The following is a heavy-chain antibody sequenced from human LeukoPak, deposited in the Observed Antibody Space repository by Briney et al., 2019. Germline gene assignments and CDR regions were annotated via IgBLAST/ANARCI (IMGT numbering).Heavy chain of an antibody. D-gene: IGHD3-10*01. CDR2: IFNTGNT. J-gene: IGHJ4*02. CDR3: ASRPADTTWYGVFDY. Sequence: KASETLSLTCSVSGGSINSHYWSWIRQPPGKRLEWIGYIFNTGNTNYNPSLASRVTMSVDTSRAQFFLRLSPVTAADTATYYCASRPADTTWYGVFDYWSQGTLVTVSS. V-gene: IGHV4-59*11. CDR1: GGSINSHY.